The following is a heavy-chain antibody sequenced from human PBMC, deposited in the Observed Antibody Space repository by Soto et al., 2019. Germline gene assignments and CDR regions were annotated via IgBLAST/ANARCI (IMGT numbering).Heavy chain of an antibody. Sequence: QVKLQESGPGLVKPSETLSLTCTVSGGSISSYYWSWIRQPPGKGLEWIGYIYYSGSTNYHPSLKVRATISVVTSKNQLSLKPRSVTAADTAVYFCARRYGYAFDIWGQGTMVTVSS. D-gene: IGHD4-17*01. CDR2: IYYSGST. CDR1: GGSISSYY. V-gene: IGHV4-59*01. CDR3: ARRYGYAFDI. J-gene: IGHJ3*02.